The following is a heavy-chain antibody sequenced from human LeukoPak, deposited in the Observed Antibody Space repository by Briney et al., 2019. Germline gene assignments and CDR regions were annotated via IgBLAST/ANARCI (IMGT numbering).Heavy chain of an antibody. CDR3: AKEPTIAAGVNGMDV. D-gene: IGHD6-13*01. J-gene: IGHJ6*02. CDR2: LSGSGGSS. CDR1: GFTFSSYA. V-gene: IGHV3-23*01. Sequence: GGSLRLSCAASGFTFSSYAMSWVRQAPGKGLEWVSTLSGSGGSSYNADSVKGRFTISRDNSRNTLFLQMNRLRAEDTAIYYCAKEPTIAAGVNGMDVWGQGTTVTVSS.